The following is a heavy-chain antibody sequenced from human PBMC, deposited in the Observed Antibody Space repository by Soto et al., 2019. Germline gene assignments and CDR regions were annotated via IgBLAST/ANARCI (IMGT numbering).Heavy chain of an antibody. Sequence: NPSETLSLTCTVSGGSISSYYWSWIRQPPGKGLEWIGYIYYSGSTNYNPSLKSRVTISVDTSKNQFSLKLSSVTAADTAGYYCGSMMPVAGIGNGYFALGARGPLFTVPS. D-gene: IGHD6-19*01. CDR1: GGSISSYY. CDR2: IYYSGST. J-gene: IGHJ2*01. V-gene: IGHV4-59*01. CDR3: GSMMPVAGIGNGYFAL.